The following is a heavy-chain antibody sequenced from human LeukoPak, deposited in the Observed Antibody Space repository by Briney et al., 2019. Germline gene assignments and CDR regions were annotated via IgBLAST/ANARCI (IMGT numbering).Heavy chain of an antibody. CDR1: GYTFTSYY. V-gene: IGHV1-46*01. CDR3: ARLIAAAGFDAFDI. Sequence: ASVKVSCKASGYTFTSYYMHWVRQAPGQGLEWTGIINPSGGSTSYAQKFQGRVTMTRDTSTSTVYMELSRLRSDDTAVYYCARLIAAAGFDAFDIWGQGTMVTVSS. J-gene: IGHJ3*02. CDR2: INPSGGST. D-gene: IGHD6-13*01.